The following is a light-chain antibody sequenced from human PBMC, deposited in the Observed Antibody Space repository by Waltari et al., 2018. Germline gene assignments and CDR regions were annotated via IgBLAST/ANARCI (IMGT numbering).Light chain of an antibody. V-gene: IGLV2-23*02. CDR1: SSDVGTYKF. Sequence: QSALTPPASVSGSPGQSITISCTGSSSDVGTYKFVSWYQQHPGKAPKLMIYEINQRPSGISIRFSGSKFGNTAVLTISGLQTDDEADYYCCSYVTGDTWVFGGGTRVAVL. J-gene: IGLJ3*02. CDR2: EIN. CDR3: CSYVTGDTWV.